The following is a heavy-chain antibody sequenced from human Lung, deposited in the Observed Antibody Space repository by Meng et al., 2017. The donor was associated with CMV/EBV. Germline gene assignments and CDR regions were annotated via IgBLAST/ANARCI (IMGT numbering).Heavy chain of an antibody. D-gene: IGHD3-10*01. J-gene: IGHJ5*02. V-gene: IGHV4-59*01. CDR1: GGSISSYY. Sequence: QVHLQEPGPGLVKPSETLSLTCTVSGGSISSYYWSWIRQPPGKGLEWIGYIYYSGSTNYNPSLKSRVTISVDTSKNQFSLKLSSVTAADTAVYYCAREEGIGGFDPWGQGTLVTVSS. CDR3: AREEGIGGFDP. CDR2: IYYSGST.